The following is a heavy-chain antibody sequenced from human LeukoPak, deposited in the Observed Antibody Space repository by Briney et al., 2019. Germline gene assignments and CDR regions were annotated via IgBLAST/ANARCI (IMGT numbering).Heavy chain of an antibody. D-gene: IGHD3-22*01. CDR3: TTVGPAYYYDSSGYLSDY. CDR1: GFTFSNAW. V-gene: IGHV3-15*01. J-gene: IGHJ4*02. Sequence: GGSLRLPCAASGFTFSNAWMSWVRQAPGKGLEWVGRIKSKTDGGTTDYAAPVKGRFTISRDDSKNTLYLQMNSLKTEDTAVYNCTTVGPAYYYDSSGYLSDYWGQGTLVTVSS. CDR2: IKSKTDGGTT.